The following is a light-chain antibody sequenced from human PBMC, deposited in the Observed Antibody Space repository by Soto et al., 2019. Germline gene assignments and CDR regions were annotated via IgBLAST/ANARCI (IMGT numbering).Light chain of an antibody. Sequence: PGERATLSCRASESISSHYIAWYQHKPGQAPRLLIFGASTRATGIPDRFSGSWSGTDFTLTISRLEPEDFAMYYCQNFGDSPFTFGPGTKCISN. V-gene: IGKV3-20*01. J-gene: IGKJ3*01. CDR1: ESISSHY. CDR3: QNFGDSPFT. CDR2: GAS.